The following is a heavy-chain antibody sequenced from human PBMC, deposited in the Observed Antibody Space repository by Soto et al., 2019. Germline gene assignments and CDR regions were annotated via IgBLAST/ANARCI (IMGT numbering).Heavy chain of an antibody. V-gene: IGHV3-23*01. Sequence: EVQLLESGGGLVQPGGSLRLSCAASGFTFSTYAMNWVLQAPGKGLEWVSTISGSGGSTYYADSVKGRFTISRDNSKNTLYLQTNSLRAEDTALYYCAKDLGSSGSYHGIYFDSWGQGTLVTVSS. CDR3: AKDLGSSGSYHGIYFDS. CDR1: GFTFSTYA. J-gene: IGHJ4*02. D-gene: IGHD1-26*01. CDR2: ISGSGGST.